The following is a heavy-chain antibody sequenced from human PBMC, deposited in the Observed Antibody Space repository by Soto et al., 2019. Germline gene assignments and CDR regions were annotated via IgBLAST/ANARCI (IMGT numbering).Heavy chain of an antibody. CDR2: VSYDGSDK. D-gene: IGHD2-2*01. V-gene: IGHV3-30*18. CDR3: AKGLPGGSTSRFGVYLQH. Sequence: SLRLSCAASGFRFSRYGMHWVRQAPGKGLEWVAVVSYDGSDKNYGDSVKGRFTISRDNSKNTLDLQMNSLRVEDTAVYYCAKGLPGGSTSRFGVYLQHWGQGTLVTVSS. CDR1: GFRFSRYG. J-gene: IGHJ1*01.